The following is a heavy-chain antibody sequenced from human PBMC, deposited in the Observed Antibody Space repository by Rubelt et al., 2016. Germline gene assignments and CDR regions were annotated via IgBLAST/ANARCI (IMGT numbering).Heavy chain of an antibody. CDR1: EYSFTKNP. D-gene: IGHD3-22*01. Sequence: QVQLVQSGAEVKKPGASVKVSCKASEYSFTKNPIHWVRQAPGQRLEWMGWINAGNGNTQYSQKFQGRVTITMDTSARTAYMELSSLRSEDTAVYYCARVEYYYDSSGYSDYWGQGTLVTVSS. CDR3: ARVEYYYDSSGYSDY. CDR2: INAGNGNT. J-gene: IGHJ4*02. V-gene: IGHV1-3*01.